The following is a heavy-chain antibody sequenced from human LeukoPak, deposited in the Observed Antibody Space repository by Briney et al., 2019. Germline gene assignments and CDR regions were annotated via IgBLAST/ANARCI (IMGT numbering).Heavy chain of an antibody. J-gene: IGHJ2*01. CDR1: GFTFSSYY. CDR2: ISSSGSSI. D-gene: IGHD5-18*01. CDR3: TRVPGYGYEYWYIDV. Sequence: GGSLRLSCAASGFTFSSYYMSWIRQAPGKGLEWVSYISSSGSSIFNADSVKGRFTVSRDNAKNSLFLQMNSLRAEATAVYYCTRVPGYGYEYWYIDVWGHGTPVTVSS. V-gene: IGHV3-11*04.